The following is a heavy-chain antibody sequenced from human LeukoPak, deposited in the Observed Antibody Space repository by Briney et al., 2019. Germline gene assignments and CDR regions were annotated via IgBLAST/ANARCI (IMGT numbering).Heavy chain of an antibody. CDR1: GFTFSSYW. V-gene: IGHV3-7*01. CDR2: IKQDGSEK. D-gene: IGHD1-7*01. CDR3: ARENSPSITGTQPWYNY. J-gene: IGHJ4*02. Sequence: GGSLRLSCAASGFTFSSYWMSWVRQAPGKGLEWVANIKQDGSEKYYVDSVKGRFTISRDNAKNSLYLQMNSLRAEDTAVYYCARENSPSITGTQPWYNYWGQGTLVTVSS.